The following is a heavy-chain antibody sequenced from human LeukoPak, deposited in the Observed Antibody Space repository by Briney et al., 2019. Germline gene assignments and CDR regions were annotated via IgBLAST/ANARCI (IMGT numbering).Heavy chain of an antibody. Sequence: RGESLKISCKGSGYSFTNNWIGWVRQMPGKGLEWMGIVYPGDSETRYSPSFQGQVTFSVDKPITTAYLQWSSLKASDTAMYYCARQYGDYAFDIWGQGTMVTVSS. V-gene: IGHV5-51*01. CDR1: GYSFTNNW. CDR2: VYPGDSET. D-gene: IGHD4-17*01. J-gene: IGHJ3*02. CDR3: ARQYGDYAFDI.